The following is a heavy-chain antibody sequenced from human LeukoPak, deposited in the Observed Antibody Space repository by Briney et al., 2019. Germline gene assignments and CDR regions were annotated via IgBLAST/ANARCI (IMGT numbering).Heavy chain of an antibody. CDR3: AKSRSLGSYAPVDY. J-gene: IGHJ4*02. D-gene: IGHD1-26*01. Sequence: PGGSLRLSCAASGFTFDDYAIHWVRQAPGKGLEWVSLITWDGVQTYYLDSVKGRFTISRDNSKNSVYLQMNSLRGEDTALYYCAKSRSLGSYAPVDYWGRGTLVTVSS. V-gene: IGHV3-43D*03. CDR2: ITWDGVQT. CDR1: GFTFDDYA.